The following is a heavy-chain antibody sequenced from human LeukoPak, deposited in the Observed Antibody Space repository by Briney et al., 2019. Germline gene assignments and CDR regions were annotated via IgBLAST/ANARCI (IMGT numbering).Heavy chain of an antibody. CDR3: ARDHYYDSSGYPLWYYYYYMDV. Sequence: PGRSLRLSCAASGFTFSSYAMHWVRHAPGKGLEWVAVISYDGSNKYYADSVKGRFTISRDNSKNTLYLQMNSLRAEDTAVYYCARDHYYDSSGYPLWYYYYYMDVWGKGTTVTVSS. J-gene: IGHJ6*03. CDR2: ISYDGSNK. V-gene: IGHV3-30*01. D-gene: IGHD3-22*01. CDR1: GFTFSSYA.